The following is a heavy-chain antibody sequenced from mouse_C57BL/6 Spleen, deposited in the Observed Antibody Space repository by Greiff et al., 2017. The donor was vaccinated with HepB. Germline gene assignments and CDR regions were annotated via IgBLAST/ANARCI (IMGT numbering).Heavy chain of an antibody. CDR3: ARDDYERVDYAMDY. CDR2: ISDGGSYT. J-gene: IGHJ4*01. V-gene: IGHV5-4*01. D-gene: IGHD2-4*01. CDR1: GFTFSSYA. Sequence: DVKLVESGGGLVKPGGSLKLSCAASGFTFSSYAMSWVRQTPEKRLEWVATISDGGSYTYYPDNVKGRFTISRDNAKNNLYLQMSHLKSEDTAMYYGARDDYERVDYAMDYWGQGTSVTVSS.